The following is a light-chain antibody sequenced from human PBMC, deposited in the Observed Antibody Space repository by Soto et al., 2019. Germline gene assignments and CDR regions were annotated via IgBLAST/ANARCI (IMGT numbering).Light chain of an antibody. J-gene: IGKJ1*01. CDR1: QSVGSN. Sequence: EIVMSQSPATLSVSPGERATLSCRASQSVGSNLAWYQQKPGQAPRLLIYGASTRATGIPARLSGSGSGKEFPLTISSLQSEDFAVYYCQQYNNWPRGTFGQGTKVEIK. CDR2: GAS. CDR3: QQYNNWPRGT. V-gene: IGKV3-15*01.